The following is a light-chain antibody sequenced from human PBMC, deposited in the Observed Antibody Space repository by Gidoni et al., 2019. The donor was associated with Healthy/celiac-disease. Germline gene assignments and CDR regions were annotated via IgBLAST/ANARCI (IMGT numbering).Light chain of an antibody. CDR2: EVS. CDR3: CSYTSSSTVV. V-gene: IGLV2-14*01. J-gene: IGLJ2*01. Sequence: QSALTQPASVSGSPGPSITISCTGTSSDVGGYNYVSWYQQHPGKAPKLMIYEVSDRPSGVSNRFSGSKSGNTASLTISGLQAEDEADYYCCSYTSSSTVVFGGGTKLTVL. CDR1: SSDVGGYNY.